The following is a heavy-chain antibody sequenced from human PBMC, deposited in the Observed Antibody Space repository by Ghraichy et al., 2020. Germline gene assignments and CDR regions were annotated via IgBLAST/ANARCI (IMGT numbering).Heavy chain of an antibody. J-gene: IGHJ4*02. V-gene: IGHV3-30*02. CDR1: GFTFSSYG. CDR3: AKDTRGGKGPLGPDY. Sequence: GGSLRLSCAASGFTFSSYGMHWVRQAPGKGLEWVAFIRYDGSNKYYADSVKGRFTISRDNSKNTLYLQMNSLSAEDTAVYYCAKDTRGGKGPLGPDYWGQGTLVTVSS. CDR2: IRYDGSNK. D-gene: IGHD3-16*01.